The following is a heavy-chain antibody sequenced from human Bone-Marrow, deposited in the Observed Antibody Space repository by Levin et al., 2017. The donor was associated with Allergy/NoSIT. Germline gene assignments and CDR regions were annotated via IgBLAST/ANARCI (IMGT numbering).Heavy chain of an antibody. CDR3: AKDLEYCSGGSCPPLTSSLDY. Sequence: GGSLRLSCAASGFTFSSYGMHWVRQAPGKGLEWVAVISYDGSNKYYADSVKGRFTISRDNSKNTLYLQMNSLRAEDTAVYYCAKDLEYCSGGSCPPLTSSLDYWGQGTLVTVSS. J-gene: IGHJ4*02. V-gene: IGHV3-30*18. CDR1: GFTFSSYG. D-gene: IGHD2-15*01. CDR2: ISYDGSNK.